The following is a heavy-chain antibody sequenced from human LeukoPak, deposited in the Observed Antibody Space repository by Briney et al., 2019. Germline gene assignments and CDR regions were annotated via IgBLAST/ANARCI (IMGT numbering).Heavy chain of an antibody. J-gene: IGHJ3*02. V-gene: IGHV4-59*12. Sequence: PSETLSLTCTVSGGSISSYYWSWIRQPPGKGLEWIGYIYYSGSTNYNPSLKSRVTISVDTSKNQFSLKLSSVTAADTAVYYCARDSRDIVVVPAASDAFDIWGQGTMVTVSS. CDR3: ARDSRDIVVVPAASDAFDI. D-gene: IGHD2-2*01. CDR2: IYYSGST. CDR1: GGSISSYY.